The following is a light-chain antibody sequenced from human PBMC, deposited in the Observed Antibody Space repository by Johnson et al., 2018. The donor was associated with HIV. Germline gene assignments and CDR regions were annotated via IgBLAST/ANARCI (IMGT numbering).Light chain of an antibody. J-gene: IGLJ1*01. CDR3: GTWDSSLSALYV. V-gene: IGLV1-51*01. Sequence: QSVLTQPPSVSAAPGQKVTISCSGGRSNIGNNYVSWYQQLPGTAPTLLMYDNNKRPSGIHNRFSGSKSGTSATLGTTGPQPGDGADYYCGTWDSSLSALYVFGTGTKVTVL. CDR2: DNN. CDR1: RSNIGNNY.